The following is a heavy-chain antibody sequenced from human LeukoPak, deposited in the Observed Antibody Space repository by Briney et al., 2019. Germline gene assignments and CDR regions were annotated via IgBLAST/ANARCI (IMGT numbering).Heavy chain of an antibody. Sequence: SETLSLTCTVSGGSISSSSYYWGWIRQPPGKGLEWIGSIYYSGSTYYNPSLKSRVTISVDTSKNQFSLKLSSVTAADTAVYYCARDDFEDTAMVPPYYYYGMDVWGQGTTVTVSS. CDR1: GGSISSSSYY. CDR2: IYYSGST. J-gene: IGHJ6*02. CDR3: ARDDFEDTAMVPPYYYYGMDV. D-gene: IGHD5-18*01. V-gene: IGHV4-39*07.